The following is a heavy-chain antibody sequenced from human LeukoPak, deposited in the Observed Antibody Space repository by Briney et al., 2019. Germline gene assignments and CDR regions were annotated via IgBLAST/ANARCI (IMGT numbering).Heavy chain of an antibody. CDR2: IYSSGST. J-gene: IGHJ3*02. CDR3: ARDQGYGSGSYGAFDI. D-gene: IGHD3-10*01. V-gene: IGHV4-4*07. CDR1: GGSTSLYF. Sequence: PSETLSLTCTVSGGSTSLYFWSWIRQPAGEGLEWIGRIYSSGSTNYNPSLKSRVTMSVDTSKNQFSLRLSSVTAADTAVYYCARDQGYGSGSYGAFDIWGQGTMVTVSS.